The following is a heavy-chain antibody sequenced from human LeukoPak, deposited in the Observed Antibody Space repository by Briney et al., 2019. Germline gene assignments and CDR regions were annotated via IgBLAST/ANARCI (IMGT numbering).Heavy chain of an antibody. CDR3: ARLSGYGLHYYYYMDV. CDR1: GGSISSSSYY. D-gene: IGHD5-12*01. CDR2: IYYTGST. J-gene: IGHJ6*03. V-gene: IGHV4-39*07. Sequence: SETLSLTCTVSGGSISSSSYYWGWIRQPPGKGLEWIGSIYYTGSTYYNPSLKSRVTISIDTSKNQFSLKLSSVTAADTAVYYCARLSGYGLHYYYYMDVWGSGTTVTVSS.